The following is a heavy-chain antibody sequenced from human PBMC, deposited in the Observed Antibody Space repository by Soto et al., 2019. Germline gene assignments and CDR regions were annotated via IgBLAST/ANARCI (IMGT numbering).Heavy chain of an antibody. Sequence: SETLSLTCTVSGDSISSGGYCWGWIRQPPGKGLEWIGHIYYSGSTYYNPSLKSRVTISVDTSKKQFSLKLSPVTAADTAVYYCARTRGVLTTRDVWGQGTTVTVSS. D-gene: IGHD2-2*01. CDR3: ARTRGVLTTRDV. V-gene: IGHV4-39*01. J-gene: IGHJ6*02. CDR2: IYYSGST. CDR1: GDSISSGGYC.